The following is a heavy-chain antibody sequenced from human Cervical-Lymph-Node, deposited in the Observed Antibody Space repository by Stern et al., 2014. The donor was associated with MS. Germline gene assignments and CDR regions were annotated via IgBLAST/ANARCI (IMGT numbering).Heavy chain of an antibody. D-gene: IGHD4-17*01. J-gene: IGHJ6*02. CDR1: GGSISSSNW. V-gene: IGHV4-4*02. CDR2: IYHSGST. Sequence: QLQLQESGPGLVKPSGTLSLTCAVSGGSISSSNWWSWVRQPPGKGLEWIGEIYHSGSTNYNPSLKSRVTISVNKSKNQFSLKRSSVTAADTAVYYCARAFYGDYFYYYYGMDVWGQGTTVTVSS. CDR3: ARAFYGDYFYYYYGMDV.